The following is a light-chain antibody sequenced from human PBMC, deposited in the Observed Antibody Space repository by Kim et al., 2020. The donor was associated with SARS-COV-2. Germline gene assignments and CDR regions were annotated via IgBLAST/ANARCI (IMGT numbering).Light chain of an antibody. V-gene: IGLV3-19*01. CDR3: NSRDRSGNHLGV. J-gene: IGLJ3*02. Sequence: SSELTQDPAVSVALGQTVRITCQGDSLRSYYASWYQQKPGQAPVLVIYGKNNRPSGIPDRFSCSSSGNTASLTIPGAQAEDEADYYCNSRDRSGNHLGVF. CDR1: SLRSYY. CDR2: GKN.